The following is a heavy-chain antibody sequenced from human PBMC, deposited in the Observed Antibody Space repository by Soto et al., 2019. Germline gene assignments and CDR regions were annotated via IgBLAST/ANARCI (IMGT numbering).Heavy chain of an antibody. Sequence: QVQLVESGGGVVQPGRSLRLSCAASGFTFSSYAMHWVRQAPGKGLEWVAVISYDGSNKYYADSVKGRFTISRDNSKNPLYLQMNSLRAEDTAVYYCARDGRVDSGSYRLRGDFDYWGQGTLVTVSS. J-gene: IGHJ4*02. D-gene: IGHD1-26*01. V-gene: IGHV3-30-3*01. CDR1: GFTFSSYA. CDR2: ISYDGSNK. CDR3: ARDGRVDSGSYRLRGDFDY.